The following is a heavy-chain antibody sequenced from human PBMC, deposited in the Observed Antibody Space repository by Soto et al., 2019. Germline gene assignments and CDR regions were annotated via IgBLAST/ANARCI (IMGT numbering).Heavy chain of an antibody. J-gene: IGHJ6*01. CDR3: ARSGIYYDILTVFFQAEDG. CDR2: ISYSGST. D-gene: IGHD3-9*01. V-gene: IGHV4-59*01. Sequence: ISQHPGKGLEWIGYISYSGSTNYNPSLKSRVTISVDTSKNQFSLKLSSVTAADTAVYYCARSGIYYDILTVFFQAEDG.